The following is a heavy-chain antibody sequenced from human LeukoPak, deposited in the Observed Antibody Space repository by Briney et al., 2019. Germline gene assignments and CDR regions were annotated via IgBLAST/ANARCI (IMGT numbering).Heavy chain of an antibody. Sequence: GASVKVSCKASGYTFTGYYIHWVRQAPGQGLEWMGWINPNRGGTNSAQQFQGRVTLTRDTSISTAYMELSRLRSDDTAVYYCARDLGYYDRLDQFDCWGQGTLVTVFS. CDR2: INPNRGGT. V-gene: IGHV1-2*02. J-gene: IGHJ4*02. CDR1: GYTFTGYY. CDR3: ARDLGYYDRLDQFDC. D-gene: IGHD3-22*01.